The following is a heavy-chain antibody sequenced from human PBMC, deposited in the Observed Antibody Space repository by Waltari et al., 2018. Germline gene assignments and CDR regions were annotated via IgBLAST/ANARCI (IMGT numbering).Heavy chain of an antibody. J-gene: IGHJ4*02. D-gene: IGHD3-3*01. V-gene: IGHV4-39*07. Sequence: QLQLQESGPGLVKPSETLSLTCTVSGGSISNGDYHWGWVRQPPGKGLEWISTIHYTGSTYYNPSLKSRVTMSVDTSKNQFSLRLSSVTVADTAVYYCARVQGGFWSSFPFDSWGQGTLVTVSS. CDR3: ARVQGGFWSSFPFDS. CDR1: GGSISNGDYH. CDR2: IHYTGST.